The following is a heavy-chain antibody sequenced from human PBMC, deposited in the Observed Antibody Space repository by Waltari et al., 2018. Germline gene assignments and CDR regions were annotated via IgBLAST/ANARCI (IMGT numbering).Heavy chain of an antibody. D-gene: IGHD3-10*01. V-gene: IGHV5-51*01. J-gene: IGHJ2*01. CDR2: IYPGDSDT. CDR1: GYSFTSYW. CDR3: ARCTGSGSYADWYFDL. Sequence: EVQLVQSGAEVKKPGESLKISCKGSGYSFTSYWIGWVRPMPGKGLEWMGIIYPGDSDTRYSPSFQGQVTISADKSISTAYLQWRSLKASDTAMYYCARCTGSGSYADWYFDLWGRGTLVTVSS.